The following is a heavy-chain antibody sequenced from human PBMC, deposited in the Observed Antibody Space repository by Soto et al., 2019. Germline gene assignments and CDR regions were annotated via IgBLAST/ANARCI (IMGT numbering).Heavy chain of an antibody. CDR3: ARVDGDLLAY. D-gene: IGHD4-17*01. V-gene: IGHV3-48*01. CDR2: ISSSSSTI. J-gene: IGHJ4*02. Sequence: GGSLRLSCAASGFTFSSYSMNWVRQAPGKGLEWVSYISSSSSTIYYADSVKGRFTISRDNAKNSLYLQMNSLRAEDTAVYYCARVDGDLLAYWGQGTLVTVSS. CDR1: GFTFSSYS.